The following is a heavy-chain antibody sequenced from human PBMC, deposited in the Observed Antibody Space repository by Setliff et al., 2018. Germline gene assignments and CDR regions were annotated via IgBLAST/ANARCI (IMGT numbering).Heavy chain of an antibody. CDR2: INPNSGGT. D-gene: IGHD3-9*01. CDR1: AYTFSGYY. Sequence: ASVKVSCKTSAYTFSGYYIHWVRQAPGQGLQWMGWINPNSGGTNYAQKFQGRVTLTRDTSISTSYMQLNSLTSDDTAVYYCAGVDVLTASPFWGQGTLVTVSS. V-gene: IGHV1-2*02. J-gene: IGHJ4*02. CDR3: AGVDVLTASPF.